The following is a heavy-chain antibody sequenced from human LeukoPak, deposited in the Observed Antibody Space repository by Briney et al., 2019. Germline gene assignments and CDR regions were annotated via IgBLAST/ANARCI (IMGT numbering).Heavy chain of an antibody. CDR3: ARQDYDFWSGPNKNWFDP. D-gene: IGHD3-3*01. J-gene: IGHJ5*02. CDR2: ISSSSYI. Sequence: SGGSLRLSCAASGFTFSSYSMNWVRQAPGKGLEWVSSISSSSYIYYADSVKGRFTISRDNAKNSLYLQMNSLRAEDTAVYYCARQDYDFWSGPNKNWFDPWGQGTLVTVSS. CDR1: GFTFSSYS. V-gene: IGHV3-21*01.